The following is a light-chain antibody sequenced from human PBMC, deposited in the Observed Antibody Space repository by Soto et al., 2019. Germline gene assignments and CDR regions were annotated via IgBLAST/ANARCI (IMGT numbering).Light chain of an antibody. J-gene: IGKJ1*01. V-gene: IGKV1-5*01. Sequence: IQLTQSPPTLSDSVGDRVTITCRASQSIRYYLAWYQQMPGKAPKLLIYGASSLQSGVPSRFSGSGSGTEFTLTISSLQPDDFATYFCQHHNSYSQTFGQGTKVE. CDR2: GAS. CDR3: QHHNSYSQT. CDR1: QSIRYY.